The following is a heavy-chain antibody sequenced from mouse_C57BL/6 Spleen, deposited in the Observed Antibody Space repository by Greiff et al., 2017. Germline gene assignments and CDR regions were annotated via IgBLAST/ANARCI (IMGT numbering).Heavy chain of an antibody. J-gene: IGHJ3*01. Sequence: DVKLQESGEGLVKPGGSLKLSCAASGFTFSSYAMSWVRQTPEKRLEWVAYISSGGDYIYYADTVKGRFTISRDNARNTLYLQMSSLKSEDTAMYYCTRDGSQRSTFAYWGQGTLVTVSA. CDR1: GFTFSSYA. CDR2: ISSGGDYI. CDR3: TRDGSQRSTFAY. D-gene: IGHD2-3*01. V-gene: IGHV5-9-1*02.